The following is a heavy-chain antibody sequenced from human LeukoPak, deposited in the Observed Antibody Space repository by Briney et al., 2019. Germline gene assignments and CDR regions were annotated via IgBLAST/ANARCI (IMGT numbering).Heavy chain of an antibody. CDR1: GFTFSSYS. Sequence: GGSLRLSFAASGFTFSSYSMNWVRQAPGKGLEWVSYISSSSSTIYYADSVKGRFTISRDNAKNSLYLQMNSLRAEDTAVYYCARDLYSSSWYYFDYWGQGTLVTVSS. V-gene: IGHV3-48*04. CDR3: ARDLYSSSWYYFDY. J-gene: IGHJ4*02. CDR2: ISSSSSTI. D-gene: IGHD6-13*01.